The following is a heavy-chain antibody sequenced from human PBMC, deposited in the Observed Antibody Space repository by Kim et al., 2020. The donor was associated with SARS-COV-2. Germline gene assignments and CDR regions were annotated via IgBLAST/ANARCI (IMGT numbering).Heavy chain of an antibody. Sequence: GGSLRLSCAASGFTFSSYAMHWVRQAPGKGLEWVAVISYDGSNKYYADSVKGRFTISRDNSKNTLYLQMNSLRAEDTAVYYCARDWNYWGQGTLVTVSS. D-gene: IGHD3-3*01. CDR1: GFTFSSYA. J-gene: IGHJ4*02. CDR3: ARDWNY. V-gene: IGHV3-30*04. CDR2: ISYDGSNK.